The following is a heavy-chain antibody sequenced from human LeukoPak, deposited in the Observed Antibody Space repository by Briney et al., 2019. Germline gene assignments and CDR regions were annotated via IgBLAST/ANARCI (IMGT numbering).Heavy chain of an antibody. D-gene: IGHD7-27*01. CDR3: ARDYWGPPDY. CDR2: IKQDGSTK. CDR1: GFTFSSYW. V-gene: IGHV3-7*01. J-gene: IGHJ4*02. Sequence: PGRSLRLSCAASGFTFSSYWMSWVRQAPGKGLEWVANIKQDGSTKYYVDSVKGRFTISRDNAKNSLYPQMNSLRAEDTAVYYCARDYWGPPDYWGQGTLVTVSS.